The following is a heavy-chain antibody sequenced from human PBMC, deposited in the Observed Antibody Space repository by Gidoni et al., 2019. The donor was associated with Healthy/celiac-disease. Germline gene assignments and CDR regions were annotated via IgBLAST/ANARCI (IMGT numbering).Heavy chain of an antibody. J-gene: IGHJ5*02. CDR2: SYYSVST. D-gene: IGHD6-13*01. V-gene: IGHV4-31*03. CDR1: GGSIRSGGYY. Sequence: QVQLQESCPGLVKPSQTLSLTCTVSGGSIRSGGYYWSWLRQHPGKGLEWIGYSYYSVSTYYNPSLKSRVTISVDTSKNQFSLKLSSVTAADTAGYYCARGAIAAAGTSWFDPWGQGTLVTVSS. CDR3: ARGAIAAAGTSWFDP.